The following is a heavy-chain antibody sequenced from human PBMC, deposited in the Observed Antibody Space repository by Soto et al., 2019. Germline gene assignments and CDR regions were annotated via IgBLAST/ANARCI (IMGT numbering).Heavy chain of an antibody. Sequence: QLQLQESGPGLVKPSETLSLTCTVSGGSISRSSYYWGWIRQPPGKGLEWIGSIYYSGSTYYNPSLKSRVTISVDPSKHQFPLKLSSMTAADAAVYYCATHQGYYGSGSYCFDYWGLGTQVTVSS. CDR2: IYYSGST. D-gene: IGHD3-10*01. CDR3: ATHQGYYGSGSYCFDY. V-gene: IGHV4-39*01. CDR1: GGSISRSSYY. J-gene: IGHJ4*02.